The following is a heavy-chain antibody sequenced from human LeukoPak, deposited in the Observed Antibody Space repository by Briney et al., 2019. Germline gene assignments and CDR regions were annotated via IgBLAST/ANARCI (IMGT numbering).Heavy chain of an antibody. CDR1: GYSISSNYY. CDR2: IYHSGST. D-gene: IGHD3-22*01. CDR3: ARGITMIVEFDY. J-gene: IGHJ4*02. V-gene: IGHV4-38-2*02. Sequence: PSETLSLTCTVSGYSISSNYYWGWIRQPPGKGLEWIGSIYHSGSTYYNPSLKSRVTISVDTSKNQFSLKLSSVTAADTAVYYCARGITMIVEFDYWGQGTLVTVSS.